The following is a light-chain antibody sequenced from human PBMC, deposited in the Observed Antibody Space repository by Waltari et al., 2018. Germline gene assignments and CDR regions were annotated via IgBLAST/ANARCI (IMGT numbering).Light chain of an antibody. Sequence: EIVMTQSTATLSVFPGERATLSCRASQSIRSNLAWYQHKPGQAPRHLIYGASTRATGIPARFSGSGSGTEFTLTISILQSEDFTVYFCQQYDNWRGTFVQWTNVEIK. J-gene: IGKJ1*01. CDR1: QSIRSN. CDR3: QQYDNWRGT. V-gene: IGKV3-15*01. CDR2: GAS.